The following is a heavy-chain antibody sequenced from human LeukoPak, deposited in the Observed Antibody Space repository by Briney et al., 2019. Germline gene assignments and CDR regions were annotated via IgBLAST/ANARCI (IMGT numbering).Heavy chain of an antibody. V-gene: IGHV3-23*01. Sequence: GGSLRLSCAASGFTFSSYAMSWVRQAPGKGLEWVSAISGSGGSTYYADSVKGRFTISRDNSKNTPYLQMNGLRAEDTAVYYCAKFPPGIAVAGHFDYWGQGTLVTVSS. J-gene: IGHJ4*02. D-gene: IGHD6-19*01. CDR1: GFTFSSYA. CDR3: AKFPPGIAVAGHFDY. CDR2: ISGSGGST.